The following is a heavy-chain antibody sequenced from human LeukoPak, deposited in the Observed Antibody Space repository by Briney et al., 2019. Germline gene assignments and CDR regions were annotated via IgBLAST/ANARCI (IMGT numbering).Heavy chain of an antibody. CDR1: GGSFSGYY. CDR2: INHSGNT. V-gene: IGHV4-34*09. Sequence: SETLSLTCAVYGGSFSGYYWSWIRQPPGKGLEWIGEINHSGNTYYNPSLKSRVTISIDTSKNQFSLTLSSVTAADTAVYYCARIKFWNGYYNYWGQGTLVTVSS. D-gene: IGHD3-3*01. CDR3: ARIKFWNGYYNY. J-gene: IGHJ4*02.